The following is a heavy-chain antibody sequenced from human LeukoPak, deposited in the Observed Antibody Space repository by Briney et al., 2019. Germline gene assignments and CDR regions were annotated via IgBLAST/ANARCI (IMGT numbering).Heavy chain of an antibody. CDR3: ARGIVSPRFYDYMDV. CDR2: FFATGST. V-gene: IGHV4-61*02. Sequence: PSETLSLTCTVSGGSINSGNYYWTWIRQPAGKGLGWIGRFFATGSTSSSHNPSLSGRASISVDTSKNQFSLELTSVTAADTAVYYCARGIVSPRFYDYMDVWGKGTTVTVSS. CDR1: GGSINSGNYY. J-gene: IGHJ6*03. D-gene: IGHD1-26*01.